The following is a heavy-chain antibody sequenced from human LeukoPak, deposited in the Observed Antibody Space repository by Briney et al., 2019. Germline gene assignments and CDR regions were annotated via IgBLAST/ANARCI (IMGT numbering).Heavy chain of an antibody. D-gene: IGHD1-26*01. Sequence: GGSLRLSCAASGFNFSRYSMNWVRQAPGKGLEWVSHISSTGSTIYYADSVRGRFTISRDNAKNSLYLQMDSLRAEDTAVYYCVRDLGGRSGHWGQGTLVTVSS. CDR2: ISSTGSTI. V-gene: IGHV3-48*01. J-gene: IGHJ4*02. CDR3: VRDLGGRSGH. CDR1: GFNFSRYS.